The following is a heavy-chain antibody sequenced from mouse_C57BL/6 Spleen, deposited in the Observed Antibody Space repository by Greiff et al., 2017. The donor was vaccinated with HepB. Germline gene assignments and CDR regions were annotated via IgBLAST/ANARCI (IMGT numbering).Heavy chain of an antibody. CDR1: GYSFTDYN. J-gene: IGHJ2*01. Sequence: LQESGPELVKPGASVKISCKASGYSFTDYNMNWVKQSNGKSLEWIGVINPNYGTTSYNQKFKGKATLTVDQSSSTAYMQLNSLTSEDSAVYYCARYNYYGSSYDFDYWGQGTTLTVSS. CDR2: INPNYGTT. V-gene: IGHV1-39*01. D-gene: IGHD1-1*01. CDR3: ARYNYYGSSYDFDY.